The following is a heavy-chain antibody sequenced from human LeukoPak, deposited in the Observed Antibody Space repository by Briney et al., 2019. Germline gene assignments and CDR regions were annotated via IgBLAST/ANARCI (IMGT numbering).Heavy chain of an antibody. CDR2: INHSGST. CDR3: ARGFLSGSYYNAPTFDY. V-gene: IGHV4-34*01. J-gene: IGHJ4*02. Sequence: QSSETLSLTCAVYGGSFSGYYWSWIRQPPGKGLEWIGEINHSGSTNYNPSLKSRVTISVDTSKNQFSLKLSSVTAADTAVYYCARGFLSGSYYNAPTFDYWGQGTLVTVSS. CDR1: GGSFSGYY. D-gene: IGHD3-10*01.